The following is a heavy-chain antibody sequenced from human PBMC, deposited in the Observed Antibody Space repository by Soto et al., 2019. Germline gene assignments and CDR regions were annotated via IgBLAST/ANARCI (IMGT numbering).Heavy chain of an antibody. Sequence: SVKVSCKASGCTFRSYSISWVRQAPGQGLEWMGGIIPIFGTANYAQKFQGRVTISADKSTSKEHMELRSLRSDDTAVYYCLIHPSPYESDCAGDYTYDYDYWGQGTLVTVSS. CDR2: IIPIFGTA. CDR3: LIHPSPYESDCAGDYTYDYDY. D-gene: IGHD2-21*01. CDR1: GCTFRSYS. J-gene: IGHJ4*02. V-gene: IGHV1-69*06.